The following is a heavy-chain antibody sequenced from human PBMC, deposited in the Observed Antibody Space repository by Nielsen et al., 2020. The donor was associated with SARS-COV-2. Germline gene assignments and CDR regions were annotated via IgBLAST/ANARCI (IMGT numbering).Heavy chain of an antibody. V-gene: IGHV4-59*12. Sequence: SETLSLTCTVSGGSISSYYWSWIRQPPGKGLEWIGYIYYSGSTNYNPSLKSRVTISVDTSKNQFSLKLSSVTAADTAVYYCARAEYKIYYMDVWGKGTTVTVSS. CDR3: ARAEYKIYYMDV. CDR2: IYYSGST. D-gene: IGHD6-6*01. CDR1: GGSISSYY. J-gene: IGHJ6*03.